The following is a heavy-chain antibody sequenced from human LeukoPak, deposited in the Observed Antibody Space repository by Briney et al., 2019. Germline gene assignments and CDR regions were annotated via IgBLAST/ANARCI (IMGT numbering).Heavy chain of an antibody. V-gene: IGHV3-64D*09. J-gene: IGHJ4*02. CDR3: VKGHLVWELGDYFDY. Sequence: GGSLRLSCSASGFTFSSYAMHWVLQAPGKGLEYVSAIISNGGSTYYADSVKGRFTISRDNSKNTLYLQMSSLRAEDTAVYYCVKGHLVWELGDYFDYWGQGTLVTVSS. CDR1: GFTFSSYA. D-gene: IGHD1-26*01. CDR2: IISNGGST.